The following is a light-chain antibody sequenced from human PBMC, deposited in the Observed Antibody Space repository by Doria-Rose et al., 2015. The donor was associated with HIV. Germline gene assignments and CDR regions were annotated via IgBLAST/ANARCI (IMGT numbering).Light chain of an antibody. V-gene: IGKV3-11*01. J-gene: IGKJ3*01. CDR2: DAS. CDR1: QSVSSN. CDR3: QQRSNWPPIFT. Sequence: PGERATLSCRASQSVSSNLAWYQQKPGQAPRLLIYDASNRATGILARFSGSGSGTDFTLTISSLEPEDLAVYFCQQRSNWPPIFTFGPGTKVDI.